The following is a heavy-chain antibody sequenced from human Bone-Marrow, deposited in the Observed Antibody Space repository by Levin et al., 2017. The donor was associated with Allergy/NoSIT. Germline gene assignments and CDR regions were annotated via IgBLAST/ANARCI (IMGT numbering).Heavy chain of an antibody. J-gene: IGHJ4*02. D-gene: IGHD2-2*01. CDR2: IIPIFDKT. CDR1: GGTFTKYA. Sequence: ASVKVSCKASGGTFTKYAYSWVRQAPGQGLEWLGGIIPIFDKTTYAEKFQGRINITADKSTSTAYMELSGLRSEDTAVYYCARVLDCSSTSCYRGRGYYFDYWGQGTVVTVSS. V-gene: IGHV1-69*06. CDR3: ARVLDCSSTSCYRGRGYYFDY.